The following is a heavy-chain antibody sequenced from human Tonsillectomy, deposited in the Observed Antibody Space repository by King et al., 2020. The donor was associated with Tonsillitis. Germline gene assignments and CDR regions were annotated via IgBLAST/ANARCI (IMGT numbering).Heavy chain of an antibody. J-gene: IGHJ4*02. CDR3: ARDVPRTYYFDY. Sequence: VQLVESGGGLVKPGGSLRLSCAGSGFTFSTYNMNWVRQAPGKGLEWVSSITSSGTYIYYADSLRGRFTISRDNAKNSLYLQMNSLRAEDTAMYYCARDVPRTYYFDYWGQGTLVTVSS. D-gene: IGHD1-7*01. CDR2: ITSSGTYI. CDR1: GFTFSTYN. V-gene: IGHV3-21*01.